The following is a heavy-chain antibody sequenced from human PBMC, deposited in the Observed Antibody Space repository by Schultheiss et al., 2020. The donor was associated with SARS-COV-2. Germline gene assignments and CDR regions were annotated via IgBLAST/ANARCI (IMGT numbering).Heavy chain of an antibody. CDR3: ASFPGDCSSTSCPSYMDV. D-gene: IGHD2-2*01. CDR1: GDSVSSNSAA. CDR2: TYYRSKWYN. J-gene: IGHJ6*03. V-gene: IGHV6-1*01. Sequence: SQTLSLTCAISGDSVSSNSAAWNWIRQSPSRGLEWLGRTYYRSKWYNDYAVSVKSRITINPDTSKNQFSLQLNSVTPEDTAVYYCASFPGDCSSTSCPSYMDVWGKGTTVTVSS.